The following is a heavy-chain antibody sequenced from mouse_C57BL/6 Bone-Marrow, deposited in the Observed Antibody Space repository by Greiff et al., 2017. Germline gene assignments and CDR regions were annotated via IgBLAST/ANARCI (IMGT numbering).Heavy chain of an antibody. CDR2: IDPENGDT. Sequence: EVQLQQSGAELVRPGASVKLSCTASGFNIKDDYMHWVKQRPEQGLEWIGWIDPENGDTEYASKFQGKATITADTSSNTAYLQLSSLTSEDTAVYYCPTRRSPLFAYWGQGTLVTVSA. CDR1: GFNIKDDY. J-gene: IGHJ3*01. D-gene: IGHD6-1*01. V-gene: IGHV14-4*01. CDR3: PTRRSPLFAY.